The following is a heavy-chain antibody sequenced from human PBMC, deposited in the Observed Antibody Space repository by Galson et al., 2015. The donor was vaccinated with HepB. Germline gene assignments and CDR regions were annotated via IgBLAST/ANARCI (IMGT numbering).Heavy chain of an antibody. D-gene: IGHD3-3*01. CDR3: AKDPRTGFYDFWSGYYHLGWFDP. V-gene: IGHV3-30*18. CDR1: GFTFSSYG. Sequence: SLRLSCAASGFTFSSYGMHWVRQAPGKGLEWVAVISYDGSNKYYADSVKGRFTISRDNSKNTLYLQMNSLRAEDTAVYYCAKDPRTGFYDFWSGYYHLGWFDPWGQGTLVTVSS. J-gene: IGHJ5*02. CDR2: ISYDGSNK.